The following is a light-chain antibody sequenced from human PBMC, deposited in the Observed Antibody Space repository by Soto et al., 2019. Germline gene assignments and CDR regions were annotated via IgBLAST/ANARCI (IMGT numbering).Light chain of an antibody. CDR3: QQYNNWPPYT. CDR1: QSVSSD. Sequence: EVVMTQSPATLSVSPGGRATLSCRASQSVSSDLAWYQQKPGQAPRLLIYGSSTRATGVSDRFTGSGSGTEFTLTISSLQSEDCAVYYCQQYNNWPPYTFCQGTKLEIK. V-gene: IGKV3-15*01. CDR2: GSS. J-gene: IGKJ2*01.